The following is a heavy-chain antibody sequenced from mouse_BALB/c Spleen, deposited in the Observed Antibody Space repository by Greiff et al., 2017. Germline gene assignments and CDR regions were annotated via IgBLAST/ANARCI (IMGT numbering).Heavy chain of an antibody. CDR1: GYSITSGYS. D-gene: IGHD1-1*01. V-gene: IGHV3-1*02. CDR3: AREEVIYYYGSSYRWFAY. J-gene: IGHJ3*01. CDR2: IHYSGST. Sequence: EVKLMESGPDLVKPSQSLSLTCTVTGYSITSGYSWHWIRQFPGNKLEWMGYIHYSGSTNYNPSLKSRISITRDTSKNQFFLQLNSVTTEDTATYYCAREEVIYYYGSSYRWFAYWGQGTLVTVSA.